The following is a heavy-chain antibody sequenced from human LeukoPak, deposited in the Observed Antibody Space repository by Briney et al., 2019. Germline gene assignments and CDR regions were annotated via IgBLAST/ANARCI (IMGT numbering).Heavy chain of an antibody. CDR3: AINGYYDSSGYYYDY. CDR2: IAYDGSNE. V-gene: IGHV3-30*03. D-gene: IGHD3-22*01. CDR1: GFTFSNYG. Sequence: GGSLRLSCAASGFTFSNYGMHWVRQAPGKGLEWVAVIAYDGSNEYYAEFVKGRFTISRDNAKNSLSLQMNSLRDDDTAVYYCAINGYYDSSGYYYDYWGQGTLVTVSS. J-gene: IGHJ4*02.